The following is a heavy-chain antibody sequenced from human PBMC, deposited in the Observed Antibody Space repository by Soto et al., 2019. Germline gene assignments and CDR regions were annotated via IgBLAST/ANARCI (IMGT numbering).Heavy chain of an antibody. CDR2: ISSSSSYI. CDR3: ARDDRELLGGGCFDY. CDR1: GFTFSSYA. D-gene: IGHD1-26*01. J-gene: IGHJ4*02. Sequence: EVQLLESGGGLVQPGGSLRLSCAASGFTFSSYAMSWVRQAPGKGLEWVSSISSSSSYIYYADSVKGRFTISRDNAKNSLYLQMNSLRAEDTAVYYCARDDRELLGGGCFDYWGQGTLVTVSS. V-gene: IGHV3-21*01.